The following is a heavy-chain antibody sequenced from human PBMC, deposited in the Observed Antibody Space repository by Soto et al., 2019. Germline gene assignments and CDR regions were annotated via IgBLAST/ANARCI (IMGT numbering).Heavy chain of an antibody. CDR3: AREDPTAARNDYWYFDL. D-gene: IGHD1-1*01. CDR1: GFTFSSYS. CDR2: ISSSSSTI. J-gene: IGHJ2*01. Sequence: GGSLRLSCAASGFTFSSYSMNWVRQAPGKGLEWVSYISSSSSTIYYADSVKGRFTISRDNAKNSLYLQMNSLRDEDTAVYYCAREDPTAARNDYWYFDLWGRGTLVTVSS. V-gene: IGHV3-48*02.